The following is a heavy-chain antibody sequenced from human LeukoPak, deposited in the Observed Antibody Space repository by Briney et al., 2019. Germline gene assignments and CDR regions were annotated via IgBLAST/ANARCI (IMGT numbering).Heavy chain of an antibody. D-gene: IGHD2-2*01. Sequence: GGSLRLSCAASGFTFNTYWMIWVRQAPGKGLEWVANIDQGGSTKYYVDSLKGRFTISRDNSKNTLYLQMNSLRAEDTAVYYCAKQIVVVPAKAYFDYWGQGTLVTVSS. CDR1: GFTFNTYW. J-gene: IGHJ4*02. CDR3: AKQIVVVPAKAYFDY. V-gene: IGHV3-7*01. CDR2: IDQGGSTK.